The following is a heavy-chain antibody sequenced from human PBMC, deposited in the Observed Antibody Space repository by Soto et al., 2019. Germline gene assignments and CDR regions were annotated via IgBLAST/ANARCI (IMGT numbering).Heavy chain of an antibody. Sequence: QMQLVQSGAEARKPGASVKVSCKTSGYTFTGYYLNWVRQAPGRGLEWVGWINPKTGDTNNAQKFQGRVTMTPDTSISTGYMELSGLKSDDTAVYYCVTGDHLVRWGQGTRVTVSS. D-gene: IGHD6-6*01. CDR2: INPKTGDT. CDR3: VTGDHLVR. J-gene: IGHJ4*02. CDR1: GYTFTGYY. V-gene: IGHV1-2*02.